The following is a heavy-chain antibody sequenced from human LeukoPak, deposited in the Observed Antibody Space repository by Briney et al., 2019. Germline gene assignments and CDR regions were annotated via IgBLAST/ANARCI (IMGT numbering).Heavy chain of an antibody. CDR1: GGSISSSSYY. CDR2: IYYSGST. CDR3: ANQVYDAFDI. J-gene: IGHJ3*02. Sequence: PSETLSLTCTVSGGSISSSSYYWGWIRQPPGKGLEWIGRIYYSGSTYYNPSLKSRVTISVATSKNPFSLKLSSVTAADTAVYYCANQVYDAFDIWGQGTMVTVSS. V-gene: IGHV4-39*01. D-gene: IGHD6-6*01.